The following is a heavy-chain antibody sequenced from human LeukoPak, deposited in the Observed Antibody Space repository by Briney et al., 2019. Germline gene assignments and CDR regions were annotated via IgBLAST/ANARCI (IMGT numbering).Heavy chain of an antibody. CDR3: AKIIRITMVRALDY. D-gene: IGHD3-10*01. V-gene: IGHV3-23*01. J-gene: IGHJ4*02. CDR2: ISGSGGST. Sequence: RPGGSLRLSCAASGFTFSSYGMSWVRQAPGKGLEWVSAISGSGGSTYYADSVKGRFTISRDNSKNTLYLQMNSLRAEDTAVYYCAKIIRITMVRALDYWGQGTLVTVSS. CDR1: GFTFSSYG.